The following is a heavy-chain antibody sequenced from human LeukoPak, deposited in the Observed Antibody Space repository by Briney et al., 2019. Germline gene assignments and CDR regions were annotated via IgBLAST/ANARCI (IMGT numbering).Heavy chain of an antibody. CDR2: IWYDGSNK. J-gene: IGHJ3*02. CDR3: ARENGGNSRAFDI. V-gene: IGHV3-33*08. D-gene: IGHD4-23*01. CDR1: GFTFSSYA. Sequence: GGSLRLSCAASGFTFSSYAMSWVRQAPGKGLEWVAVIWYDGSNKYYADSVKGRFTISRDNSKNTLYLQMNSLRAEDTAVYYCARENGGNSRAFDIWGQGTMVTVSS.